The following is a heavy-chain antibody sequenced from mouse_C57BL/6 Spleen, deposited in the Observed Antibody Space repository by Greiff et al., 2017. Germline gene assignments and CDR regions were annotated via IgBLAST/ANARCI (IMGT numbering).Heavy chain of an antibody. V-gene: IGHV1-58*01. CDR1: GYTFTSYG. CDR2: IYIGNGYT. D-gene: IGHD3-2*02. CDR3: ARSGTAQAPYYFDY. Sequence: DVKLVESGAELVRPGSSVKMSCKTSGYTFTSYGINWVKQRPGQGLEWIGYIYIGNGYTEYNEKFKGKATLTSDTSSSTAYMQLSSLTSEDSAIYFCARSGTAQAPYYFDYWGQGTTLTVSS. J-gene: IGHJ2*01.